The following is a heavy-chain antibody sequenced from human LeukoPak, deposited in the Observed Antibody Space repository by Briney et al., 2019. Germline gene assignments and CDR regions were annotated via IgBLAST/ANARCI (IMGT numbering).Heavy chain of an antibody. D-gene: IGHD2-15*01. Sequence: GESLKISCEASGYSFTNYWIGWVRQMPGKGLEWMGIIYPGDSDTRYSPSFQGQVTISADKSISTAYLQWSSLKASDTAMYYCASLVVVAATIDYFDYWGQGTLVTVSS. CDR2: IYPGDSDT. J-gene: IGHJ4*02. V-gene: IGHV5-51*01. CDR1: GYSFTNYW. CDR3: ASLVVVAATIDYFDY.